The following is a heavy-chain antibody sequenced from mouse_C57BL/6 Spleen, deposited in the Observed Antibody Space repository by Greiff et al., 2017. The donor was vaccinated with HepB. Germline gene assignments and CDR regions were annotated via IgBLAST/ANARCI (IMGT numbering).Heavy chain of an antibody. D-gene: IGHD4-1*01. CDR3: AELGRFAY. CDR2: IYPRSGNT. Sequence: QVQLKESGAELARPGASVKLSCKASGYTFTSYGISWVKQRTGQGLEWIGEIYPRSGNTYYNEKFKGKATLPADKSSSTAYMELRSRTSEDSAVYFCAELGRFAYWGQGTLVTVSA. J-gene: IGHJ3*01. V-gene: IGHV1-81*01. CDR1: GYTFTSYG.